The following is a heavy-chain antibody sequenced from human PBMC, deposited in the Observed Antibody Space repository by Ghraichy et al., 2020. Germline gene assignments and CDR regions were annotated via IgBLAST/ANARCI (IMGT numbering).Heavy chain of an antibody. J-gene: IGHJ4*02. CDR3: ARGSRLRFLEWFSGPFDY. CDR1: GGSISRYY. D-gene: IGHD3-3*01. Sequence: SETLSLTCTVSGGSISRYYWSWIRQPPGKGLEWIGYIYYSGSTNYNPSLKSRVTISVDTSKNQFSLKLSSVTAADTAVYYCARGSRLRFLEWFSGPFDYWGQGTLVTVAS. V-gene: IGHV4-59*01. CDR2: IYYSGST.